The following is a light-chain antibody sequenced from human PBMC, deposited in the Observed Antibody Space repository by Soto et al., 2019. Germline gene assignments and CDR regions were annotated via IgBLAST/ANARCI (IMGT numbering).Light chain of an antibody. J-gene: IGKJ1*01. CDR3: QQYNSQST. CDR1: QSISSY. Sequence: EIQMTQSPSSVSASVGDRVTITFLSIQSISSYLNWYQQKQGKAPKLLIYAASSLQSGVPSRFRGSGSGTEFTLTITSLQPDDFATYYCQQYNSQSTFGQGTKVDI. CDR2: AAS. V-gene: IGKV1-39*01.